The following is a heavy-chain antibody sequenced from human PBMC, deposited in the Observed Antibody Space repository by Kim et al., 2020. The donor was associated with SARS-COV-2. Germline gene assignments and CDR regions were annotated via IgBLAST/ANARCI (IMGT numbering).Heavy chain of an antibody. J-gene: IGHJ3*02. Sequence: GGSLRLSCAASGFTFSSYDMHWVRQATGKGLEWVSAIGTAGDTYYPGSVKGRFTISRENAKNSLYLQMNSLRAGDTAVYYCARAAGGSGSYYNGAFDIWGQGTMVTVSS. CDR2: IGTAGDT. CDR1: GFTFSSYD. V-gene: IGHV3-13*01. CDR3: ARAAGGSGSYYNGAFDI. D-gene: IGHD3-10*01.